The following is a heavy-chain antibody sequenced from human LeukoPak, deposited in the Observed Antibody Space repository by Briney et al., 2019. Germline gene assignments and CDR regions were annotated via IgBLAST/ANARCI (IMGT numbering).Heavy chain of an antibody. CDR2: VNTDGSST. D-gene: IGHD3-10*01. CDR3: ARDRVTMVRGAITDYYYYYMDV. J-gene: IGHJ6*03. V-gene: IGHV3-74*03. Sequence: GGSLRLSCAASGFTFSSYWMHWVRQAPGKRLVWVSRVNTDGSSTTYADSVKGRFTISRDNAKNTLYLQMNSLRAEDTAVYYCARDRVTMVRGAITDYYYYYMDVWGKGTTVTVSS. CDR1: GFTFSSYW.